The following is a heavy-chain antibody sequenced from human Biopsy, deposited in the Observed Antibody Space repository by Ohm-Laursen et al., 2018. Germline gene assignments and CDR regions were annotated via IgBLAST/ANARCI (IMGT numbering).Heavy chain of an antibody. D-gene: IGHD3-22*01. CDR1: GGSISNNNYY. J-gene: IGHJ5*02. Sequence: TLSLTCTVSGGSISNNNYYWGWIRQPPGKGLEWNGSIFYRGSTHYKPSLKSRVNMSVDTSKNQFSLKLNSVTAADTAVYYCARDYDTSGYYYVSWGQGTLVTVSS. CDR3: ARDYDTSGYYYVS. CDR2: IFYRGST. V-gene: IGHV4-39*01.